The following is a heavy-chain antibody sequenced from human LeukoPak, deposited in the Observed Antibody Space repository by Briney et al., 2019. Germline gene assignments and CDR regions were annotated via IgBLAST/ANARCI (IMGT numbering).Heavy chain of an antibody. CDR2: ISYDGSNK. V-gene: IGHV3-30*18. Sequence: GRSLRLSCAASGFTFSSYGMHWVRQAPGKGLEWVAVISYDGSNKYYADSVKGRFTISRDNSKNTLYLQMNSLRAEDTAVYYCAKDLGAAENWGQGTLVTVSS. CDR1: GFTFSSYG. J-gene: IGHJ4*02. D-gene: IGHD6-13*01. CDR3: AKDLGAAEN.